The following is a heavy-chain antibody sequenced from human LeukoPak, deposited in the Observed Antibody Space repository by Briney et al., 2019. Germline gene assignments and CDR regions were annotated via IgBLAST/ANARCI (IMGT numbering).Heavy chain of an antibody. Sequence: GGSLRLSCAASGFTFSNAWMSWVRQAPGKGLEWVAFIRYDGSNKYYADSVEGRFTISRDNSKNTLYLQMNSLRAEDTAVYYCAKDSYLHYDSSGYYYNYYYYYMDVWGKGTTVTVSS. V-gene: IGHV3-30*02. D-gene: IGHD3-22*01. CDR1: GFTFSNAW. J-gene: IGHJ6*03. CDR3: AKDSYLHYDSSGYYYNYYYYYMDV. CDR2: IRYDGSNK.